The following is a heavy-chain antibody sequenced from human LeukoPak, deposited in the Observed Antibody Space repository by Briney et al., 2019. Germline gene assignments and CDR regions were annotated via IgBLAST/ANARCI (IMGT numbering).Heavy chain of an antibody. D-gene: IGHD3-22*01. Sequence: SGTLSLTCTVSGGSISSYYWSWIRQPPGKGLEWIGYIYYSGSTNYNPSLKSRVTISVDTSKNQFSLKLSSVTAADTAVYYCARQPMIGTRDLGYYYYGMDVWGQGTTVTVSS. CDR2: IYYSGST. V-gene: IGHV4-59*01. CDR3: ARQPMIGTRDLGYYYYGMDV. CDR1: GGSISSYY. J-gene: IGHJ6*02.